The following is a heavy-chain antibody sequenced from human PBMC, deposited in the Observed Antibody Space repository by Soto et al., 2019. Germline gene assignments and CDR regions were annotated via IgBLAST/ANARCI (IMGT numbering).Heavy chain of an antibody. CDR3: ASSRYGVYRS. Sequence: PSETLSLTCAVYGGSFSGYYWSWIRQPPGKGLEWIGEINHSGSTNYNPSLKSRVTISVDTSKNQFSLKLSSVTAADTAVYYCASSRYGVYRSWGQGTLVTVSS. CDR1: GGSFSGYY. V-gene: IGHV4-34*01. J-gene: IGHJ5*02. CDR2: INHSGST. D-gene: IGHD2-15*01.